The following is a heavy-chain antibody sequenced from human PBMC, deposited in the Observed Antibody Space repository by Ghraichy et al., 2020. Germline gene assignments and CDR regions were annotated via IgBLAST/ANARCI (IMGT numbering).Heavy chain of an antibody. CDR1: GFTVSSNY. D-gene: IGHD1-1*01. CDR2: IYSGGST. V-gene: IGHV3-66*01. J-gene: IGHJ4*02. Sequence: GGSLRLSCAASGFTVSSNYMSWVRQAPGKGLEWVSVIYSGGSTYYADSVKGRFTISRDNSKNTLYLQMNSLRAEDTAVYYCARGSTNYYFDYWGQGTLVTVSS. CDR3: ARGSTNYYFDY.